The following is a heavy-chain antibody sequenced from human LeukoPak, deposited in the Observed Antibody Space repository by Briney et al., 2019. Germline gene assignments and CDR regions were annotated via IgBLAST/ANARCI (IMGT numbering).Heavy chain of an antibody. J-gene: IGHJ5*02. V-gene: IGHV1-18*01. CDR2: IHIYRGNT. D-gene: IGHD6-13*01. CDR1: GYSSTNYG. Sequence: ASMKVSCRASGYSSTNYGISWVRQAPGQGLEWMGWIHIYRGNTNYAQKFQGRVTMTTDTSTCTVYMEVRGLRSDDTAMYYCARDVGITVADSFDPWGQGTLVTVSS. CDR3: ARDVGITVADSFDP.